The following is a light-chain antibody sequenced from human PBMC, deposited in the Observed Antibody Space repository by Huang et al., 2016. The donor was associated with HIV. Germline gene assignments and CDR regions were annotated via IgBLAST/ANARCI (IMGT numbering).Light chain of an antibody. CDR1: QGISSY. CDR2: AAS. Sequence: IQLTQSPSFLTASVGDRVTIPCRASQGISSYLGWYQQRPGKAPNFLIYAASTLQSGVPSRFSGSGSGTDFTLTISRLQPEDFATYYCQQFNSYPWTFGPGTKVEIK. CDR3: QQFNSYPWT. V-gene: IGKV1-9*01. J-gene: IGKJ1*01.